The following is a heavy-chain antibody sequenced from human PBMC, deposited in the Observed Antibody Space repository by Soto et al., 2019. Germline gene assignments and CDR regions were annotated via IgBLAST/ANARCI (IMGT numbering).Heavy chain of an antibody. CDR1: GDTFSNYA. J-gene: IGHJ3*02. D-gene: IGHD3-22*01. CDR2: INAGTGNT. CDR3: ARLYYYHSSGYLESVDI. V-gene: IGHV1-3*01. Sequence: ASVKVSCKASGDTFSNYAMHWVRQAPGQSLEWMGWINAGTGNTLYSQKFQGRVTITRDTSASTAYMELSSLRSEDTAVYYCARLYYYHSSGYLESVDIWGQGTQVTVPS.